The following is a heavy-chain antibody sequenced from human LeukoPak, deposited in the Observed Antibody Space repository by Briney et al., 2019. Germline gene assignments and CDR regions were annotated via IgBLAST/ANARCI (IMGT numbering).Heavy chain of an antibody. D-gene: IGHD3-3*02. J-gene: IGHJ4*02. CDR3: VRDCFLSRCAAEY. CDR1: GYPFSKYG. Sequence: ASVKVSCKASGYPFSKYGISWVRQAPGQGLEWMGWVSSYNGNTDLAQKLRGRGTMTTDTSTIIAYMELRSLRADDTAKYYCVRDCFLSRCAAEYWGQGTLVTVSS. CDR2: VSSYNGNT. V-gene: IGHV1-18*01.